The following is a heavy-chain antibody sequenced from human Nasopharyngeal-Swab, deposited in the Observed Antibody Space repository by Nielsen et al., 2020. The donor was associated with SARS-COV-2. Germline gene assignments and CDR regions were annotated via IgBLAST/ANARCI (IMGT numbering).Heavy chain of an antibody. J-gene: IGHJ6*02. CDR2: ISWNSGDI. Sequence: SLKISCAASGFTFDDYAFHWVRQAPGKGLEWVSGISWNSGDIRYADSVKGRFTISRDNANNSLYLQMNSLRAEDTAVYYCARDQYYDSSGYYYYGMDVWGQGTTVTVSS. CDR3: ARDQYYDSSGYYYYGMDV. V-gene: IGHV3-9*01. CDR1: GFTFDDYA. D-gene: IGHD3-22*01.